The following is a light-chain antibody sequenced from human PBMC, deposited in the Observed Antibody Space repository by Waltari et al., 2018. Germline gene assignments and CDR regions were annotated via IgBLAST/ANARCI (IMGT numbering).Light chain of an antibody. CDR1: QSVSSSC. V-gene: IGKV3-20*01. CDR3: QQYGSSPT. Sequence: DIVYTQPPGTLTLSPGERATVSCRASQSVSSSCLAWYQQKPGQAPRLLIYGASSRATGIPDRFSGSGSGTDFTLTISRLEPEDFAVYYCQQYGSSPTFGQGTKLEIK. J-gene: IGKJ2*01. CDR2: GAS.